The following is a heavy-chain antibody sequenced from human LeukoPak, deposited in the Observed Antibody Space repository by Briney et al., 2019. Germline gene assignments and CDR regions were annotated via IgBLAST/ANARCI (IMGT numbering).Heavy chain of an antibody. J-gene: IGHJ4*02. Sequence: GGSLRLSCAASGFTFSNAWMTWVRQAPGKGLEWVGRIKSKTDGGTTDYAAPVKGRFTISRDDSKNTLYLQMNSLKTEDTAVYYCTREAVTANGYFDYWGQGTLVTVSS. D-gene: IGHD2-21*02. CDR1: GFTFSNAW. V-gene: IGHV3-15*01. CDR3: TREAVTANGYFDY. CDR2: IKSKTDGGTT.